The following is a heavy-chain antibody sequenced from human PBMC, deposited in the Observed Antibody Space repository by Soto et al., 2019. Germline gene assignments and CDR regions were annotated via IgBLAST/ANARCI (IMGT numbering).Heavy chain of an antibody. CDR3: ARDEYYDSNNWFDH. Sequence: ETLSLTCTVSGGAITAYYWSWIRQPVGEGLQWIGRVYSTGSINYNPSLRSRVTMSVDTSQNQFFLRLSSVTAADTAVYYCARDEYYDSNNWFDHWGQGILVTVSS. D-gene: IGHD3-22*01. CDR2: VYSTGSI. V-gene: IGHV4-4*07. CDR1: GGAITAYY. J-gene: IGHJ5*02.